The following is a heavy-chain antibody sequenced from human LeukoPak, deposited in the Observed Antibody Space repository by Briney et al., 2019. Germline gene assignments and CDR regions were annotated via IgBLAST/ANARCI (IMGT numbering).Heavy chain of an antibody. CDR3: ARGQRRQGYCSNTSCYGYYYYYMDV. CDR2: INHSGST. V-gene: IGHV4-34*01. CDR1: GGSISGYY. Sequence: SETLSLTCAVYGGSISGYYWSWIRQPPGKGLEWIGEINHSGSTNYNPSLKSRVTISVDTSKNQFSLKLTSVTAADTAVYYCARGQRRQGYCSNTSCYGYYYYYMDVWDKGTTVTVPS. D-gene: IGHD2-2*01. J-gene: IGHJ6*03.